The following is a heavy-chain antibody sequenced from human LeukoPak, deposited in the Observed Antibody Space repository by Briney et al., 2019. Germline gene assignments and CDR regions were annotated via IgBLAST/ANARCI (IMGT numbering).Heavy chain of an antibody. CDR2: ISSSSSYI. V-gene: IGHV3-11*06. J-gene: IGHJ3*02. CDR3: ARELGYYYDSSGYYYGYNAFDI. CDR1: GFTFSDYY. Sequence: PGGSLRLSCVASGFTFSDYYMSWIRQAPGKGLEWVSSISSSSSYIYYADSVKGRFTISRDNAKNSLYLQMNSLRAEDTAVYYCARELGYYYDSSGYYYGYNAFDIWGQGTMVTVSS. D-gene: IGHD3-22*01.